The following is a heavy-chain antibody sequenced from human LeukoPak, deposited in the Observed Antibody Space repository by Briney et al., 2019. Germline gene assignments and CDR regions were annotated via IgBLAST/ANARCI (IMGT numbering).Heavy chain of an antibody. J-gene: IGHJ6*02. CDR2: ISSSSSTI. CDR1: GFTFSSYS. D-gene: IGHD3-9*01. Sequence: GGSLRLSCAASGFTFSSYSMNWVRQAPGKGLERVSYISSSSSTIYYADSVKGRFTISRDNAKNSLYLQMNSLRAEDTAVYYCARDGYYDILTGYYKGYGMDVWGQGTTVTVSS. V-gene: IGHV3-48*01. CDR3: ARDGYYDILTGYYKGYGMDV.